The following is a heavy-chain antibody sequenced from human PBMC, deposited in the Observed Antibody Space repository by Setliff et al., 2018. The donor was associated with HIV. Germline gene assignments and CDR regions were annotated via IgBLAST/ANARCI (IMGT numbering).Heavy chain of an antibody. CDR3: ASDIAVIPAASQVGGFDI. CDR1: GYTFTKYG. D-gene: IGHD2-2*01. J-gene: IGHJ3*02. V-gene: IGHV1-2*06. CDR2: INPNSGGT. Sequence: ASVKVSCKASGYTFTKYGVSWVRQAPGQGLEWMGRINPNSGGTNYAQKFQGRVTMTRDTSISTTYMELSRLTSDDTAVYYCASDIAVIPAASQVGGFDIWGQGTMVTVSS.